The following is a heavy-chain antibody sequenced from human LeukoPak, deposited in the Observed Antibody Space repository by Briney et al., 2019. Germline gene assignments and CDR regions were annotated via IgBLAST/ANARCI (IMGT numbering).Heavy chain of an antibody. Sequence: GGSLRLSCAASGFTFSSYDMNWVRQAPGKGLEWVSSISSSSNYIHYADSVKGRFTISRDNAKNSLYLQMNSLRAEDTVVYYCARDCAGSCYALVTDAFDIWGQGTMVTVSS. CDR1: GFTFSSYD. D-gene: IGHD2-15*01. CDR3: ARDCAGSCYALVTDAFDI. V-gene: IGHV3-21*01. CDR2: ISSSSNYI. J-gene: IGHJ3*02.